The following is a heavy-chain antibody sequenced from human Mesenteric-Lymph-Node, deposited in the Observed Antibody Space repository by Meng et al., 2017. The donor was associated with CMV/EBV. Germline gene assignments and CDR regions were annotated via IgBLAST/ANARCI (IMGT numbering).Heavy chain of an antibody. CDR2: TYYRSKWYE. CDR3: ARGTGTLDY. V-gene: IGHV6-1*01. CDR1: GDSVANDGAA. D-gene: IGHD1-7*01. Sequence: ASAGDSVANDGAAWNWFRQSPARGLEWLGRTYYRSKWYEDYAVSVKDRLTINPDTSKNQFSLQLNSVTPEDTALYYCARGTGTLDYWGQGTLVTVSS. J-gene: IGHJ4*02.